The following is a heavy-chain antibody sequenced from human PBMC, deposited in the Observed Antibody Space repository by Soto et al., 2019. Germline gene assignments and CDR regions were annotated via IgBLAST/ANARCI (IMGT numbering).Heavy chain of an antibody. D-gene: IGHD3-22*01. CDR2: IVVGSGNT. Sequence: QMQLVQSGPEVKKPGTSVKVSCKASGFTFTSSAMQWVRQARGQRLEWIGWIVVGSGNTNHAQKLQERVTITRDMSXSXHYRERSSLGSEETAVYYCAADGVGAYYYDSSGYDYWGQGTLVTVSS. CDR1: GFTFTSSA. V-gene: IGHV1-58*02. CDR3: AADGVGAYYYDSSGYDY. J-gene: IGHJ4*02.